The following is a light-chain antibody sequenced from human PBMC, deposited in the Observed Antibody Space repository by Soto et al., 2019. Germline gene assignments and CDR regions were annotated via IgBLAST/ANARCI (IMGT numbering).Light chain of an antibody. CDR3: QQYSNWPLLS. Sequence: ERVMTQFGATLSVSKGERATLSCRASQSVSSNLAWYQQKPGQTPRVLIYGASTRAIGIPARFSGSGFGTEFTLTISSLQSEDFVVYYCQQYSNWPLLSFGGGTKVDIK. CDR1: QSVSSN. V-gene: IGKV3-15*01. J-gene: IGKJ4*01. CDR2: GAS.